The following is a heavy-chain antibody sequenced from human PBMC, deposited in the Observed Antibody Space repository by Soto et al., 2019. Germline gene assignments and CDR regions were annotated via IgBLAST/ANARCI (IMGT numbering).Heavy chain of an antibody. Sequence: ASVKVSCKASGYTFTAYYMHWVRQATGQGLEWMGWISPNSGATKYAQKFQGWVTMTRDTSISTAYMEMGGLRSDDAAVYYCARAYCSTPSCYSGNYYYGMEVWGQGTTVTVSS. CDR1: GYTFTAYY. CDR3: ARAYCSTPSCYSGNYYYGMEV. J-gene: IGHJ6*02. CDR2: ISPNSGAT. V-gene: IGHV1-2*04. D-gene: IGHD2-2*01.